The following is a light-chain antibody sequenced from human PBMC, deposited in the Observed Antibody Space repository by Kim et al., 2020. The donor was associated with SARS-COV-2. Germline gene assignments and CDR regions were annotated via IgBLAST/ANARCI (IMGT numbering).Light chain of an antibody. CDR3: CSRDSSGNHRI. CDR1: SLRTYD. Sequence: SSELTQDPAVYVALGQTVRITCQGDSLRTYDASWYQQKPGQTPILVMYAKTNRPSGIPARCSGSASGNTASLTITGAQAEDEADYYCCSRDSSGNHRIFAGGTQLTVL. CDR2: AKT. J-gene: IGLJ2*01. V-gene: IGLV3-19*01.